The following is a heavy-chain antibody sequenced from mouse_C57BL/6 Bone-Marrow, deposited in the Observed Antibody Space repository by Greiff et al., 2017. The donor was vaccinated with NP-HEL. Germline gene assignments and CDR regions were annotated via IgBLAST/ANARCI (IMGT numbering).Heavy chain of an antibody. V-gene: IGHV5-6*01. J-gene: IGHJ1*03. Sequence: EVKVVESGGDLVKPGGSLKLSCAASGFTFSSYGMSWVRQTPDKRLEWVATISSGGSYTYYPDSVKGRFTISRDNAKNTLYLQMSSLKSEDTAMYYCARQMITTRYFDVWGTGTTVTVSS. CDR1: GFTFSSYG. CDR3: ARQMITTRYFDV. D-gene: IGHD2-4*01. CDR2: ISSGGSYT.